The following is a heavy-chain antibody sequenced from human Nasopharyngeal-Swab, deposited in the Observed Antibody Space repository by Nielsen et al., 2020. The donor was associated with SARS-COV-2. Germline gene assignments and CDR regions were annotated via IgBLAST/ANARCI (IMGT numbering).Heavy chain of an antibody. Sequence: GGSLRLSCAASGFTFSSYAMSWVRQAPGKGLEWVSAISGSGGSTYYADSVKGRFTISRDNSKNTLYLQMNSLRAEDTAVYYCAWGYSGYDSPMSFDYWGQGTLVTVSS. D-gene: IGHD5-12*01. CDR2: ISGSGGST. CDR3: AWGYSGYDSPMSFDY. CDR1: GFTFSSYA. V-gene: IGHV3-23*01. J-gene: IGHJ4*02.